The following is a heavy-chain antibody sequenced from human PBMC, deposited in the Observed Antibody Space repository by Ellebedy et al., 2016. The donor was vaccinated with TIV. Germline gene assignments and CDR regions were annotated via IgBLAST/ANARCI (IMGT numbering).Heavy chain of an antibody. CDR1: GGSISSGRFY. J-gene: IGHJ6*03. V-gene: IGHV4-61*02. CDR2: ISNRDRT. D-gene: IGHD1-14*01. CDR3: ATFNQYYTYLGV. Sequence: SXSVSGGSISSGRFYWNWIRQPAGKGLEWIGTISNRDRTDYNPSLKSRVFILVDASKNQFFLKLTSVTAADTAVYYCATFNQYYTYLGVWGKGTTVTVSS.